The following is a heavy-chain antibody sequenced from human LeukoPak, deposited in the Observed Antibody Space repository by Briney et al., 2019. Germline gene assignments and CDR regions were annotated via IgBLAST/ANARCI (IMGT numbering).Heavy chain of an antibody. J-gene: IGHJ4*02. Sequence: PVGSLRLSCAASGFTFDDYAMHWVRQAPGKGLEWVSGISWNSGSIGYADSVKGRFTISRDNAKNSLYLQMNSLRAEDTALYYCAKDGFSQTYYFDYWGQGTLVTVSS. CDR2: ISWNSGSI. D-gene: IGHD3-10*01. V-gene: IGHV3-9*01. CDR3: AKDGFSQTYYFDY. CDR1: GFTFDDYA.